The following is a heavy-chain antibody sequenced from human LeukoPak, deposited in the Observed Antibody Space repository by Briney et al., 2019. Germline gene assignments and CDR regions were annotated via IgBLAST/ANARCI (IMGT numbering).Heavy chain of an antibody. J-gene: IGHJ4*02. V-gene: IGHV4-59*01. D-gene: IGHD2-2*01. CDR2: IYYSGST. CDR1: GGSISSYY. Sequence: SETLSLTCTVSGGSISSYYWGWIRQPPGKGLEWIGYIYYSGSTNYSPSLKSRVTISVDTSKTQFSLKLSSVTAADTAVYYCARENCSSTSCYFDYWGQGTLVTVSS. CDR3: ARENCSSTSCYFDY.